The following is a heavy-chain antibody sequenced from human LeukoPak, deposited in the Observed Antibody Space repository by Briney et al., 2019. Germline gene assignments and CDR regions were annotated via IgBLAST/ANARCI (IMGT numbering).Heavy chain of an antibody. CDR1: GFSLSTSGMC. V-gene: IGHV2-70*11. CDR2: IDWDDDK. Sequence: SGPTLVNPTQTLTLTCTFSGFSLSTSGMCVSWIRQPPGTALEWLARIDWDDDKYYSTSLKTRLTISKDTSKNQVVLTMTNMDPVDTATYYCARIRHSSGCIDYWGQGTLVTVSS. CDR3: ARIRHSSGCIDY. J-gene: IGHJ4*02. D-gene: IGHD6-19*01.